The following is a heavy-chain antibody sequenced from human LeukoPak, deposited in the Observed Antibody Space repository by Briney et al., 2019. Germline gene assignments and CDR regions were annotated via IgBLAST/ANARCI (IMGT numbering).Heavy chain of an antibody. CDR2: IKEDGSEK. J-gene: IGHJ5*02. V-gene: IGHV3-7*01. D-gene: IGHD6-13*01. CDR1: GFTFSSYW. Sequence: GGSLRLSCAAYGFTFSSYWMSWDRQAPGKGLEWVANIKEDGSEKYYVDSVKGRFTISRDNAKNSLYLQTNNLRAEDTALYHCATAVAAGWFDPWGQGTLVTVSS. CDR3: ATAVAAGWFDP.